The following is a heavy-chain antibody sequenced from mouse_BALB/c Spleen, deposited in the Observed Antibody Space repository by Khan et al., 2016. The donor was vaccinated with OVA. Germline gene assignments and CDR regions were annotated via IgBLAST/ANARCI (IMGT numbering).Heavy chain of an antibody. Sequence: VQLKESGPGLVKPSQSLSLTCTVTGYSITSDYAWNWIRQFPGNKLEWMGYISYSGSTTYNPSLKSRISITRDTSTDQFFLQLKSVPSEDTATYCCASELGRYYALDYWGQGTSVTVSS. J-gene: IGHJ4*01. CDR2: ISYSGST. D-gene: IGHD4-1*01. CDR3: ASELGRYYALDY. V-gene: IGHV3-2*02. CDR1: GYSITSDYA.